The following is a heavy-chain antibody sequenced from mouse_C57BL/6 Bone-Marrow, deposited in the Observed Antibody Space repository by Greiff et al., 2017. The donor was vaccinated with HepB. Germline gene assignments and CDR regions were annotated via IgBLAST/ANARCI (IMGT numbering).Heavy chain of an antibody. CDR3: ARGYYGRGFAY. J-gene: IGHJ3*01. D-gene: IGHD1-1*01. Sequence: QVQLQQSGAELVRPGTSVKMSCKASGYTFTNYWIGWAKQRPGHGLEWIGDIYPGGGYTNYNEKFKGKATLTADKSSSTAYMQFSSLTSEDSAIYYCARGYYGRGFAYWGQGTLVTVSA. CDR2: IYPGGGYT. V-gene: IGHV1-63*01. CDR1: GYTFTNYW.